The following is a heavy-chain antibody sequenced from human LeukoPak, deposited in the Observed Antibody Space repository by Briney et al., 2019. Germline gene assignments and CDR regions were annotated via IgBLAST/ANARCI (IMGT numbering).Heavy chain of an antibody. D-gene: IGHD6-19*01. V-gene: IGHV4-34*01. CDR1: GGSLSGYY. J-gene: IGHJ4*02. CDR3: ASLYSSGWADY. CDR2: INHSGST. Sequence: KSSETLSLTCAVYGGSLSGYYWSWIRQPPGKGLEWIGEINHSGSTNYNPSLKSRVTISVDTSKNQFSLKLSSVTAADTAVYYCASLYSSGWADYWGQGTLVTVSS.